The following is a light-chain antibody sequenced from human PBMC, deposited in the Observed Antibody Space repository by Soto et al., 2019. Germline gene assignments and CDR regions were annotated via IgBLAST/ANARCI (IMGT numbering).Light chain of an antibody. CDR3: QQYGSFLFT. CDR1: QSVSSSY. V-gene: IGKV3-20*01. Sequence: EIVLTQSPGTLSLSPGERATLSCRASQSVSSSYLAWYQQKPGQAPRLLIYGASSRATGIPDRFSGSGSGTDFTITISRLEPEDFAVYLCQQYGSFLFTFGPGTKVDIK. CDR2: GAS. J-gene: IGKJ3*01.